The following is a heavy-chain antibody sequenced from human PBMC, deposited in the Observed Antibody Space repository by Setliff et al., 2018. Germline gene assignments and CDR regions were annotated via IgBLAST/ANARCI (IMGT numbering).Heavy chain of an antibody. V-gene: IGHV4-61*02. Sequence: SETLSLTCTVPGDSISSGSYYWSWIRQPAGKGLEWIGRIYTSGSTNYNPSLKSRVTISVDTSKNQFSLKLSSVTAADTAVYYCARDQYNFWSGYFYESSWFDPWGQGTLVTVS. CDR2: IYTSGST. J-gene: IGHJ5*02. D-gene: IGHD3-3*01. CDR1: GDSISSGSYY. CDR3: ARDQYNFWSGYFYESSWFDP.